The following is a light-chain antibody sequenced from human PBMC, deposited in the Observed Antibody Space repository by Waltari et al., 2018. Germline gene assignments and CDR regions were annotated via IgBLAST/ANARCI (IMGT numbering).Light chain of an antibody. V-gene: IGLV2-23*02. J-gene: IGLJ2*01. Sequence: QPALPHPASVSGPPGQPITIPGPGPTSEVGSNNFLPGYQQHPGKAPKLLIYEATKRPSGVSNRFSGSKSGNTASLTISGLQAEDEADYYCCSYTTSNTFVFGGGTKLTVL. CDR2: EAT. CDR3: CSYTTSNTFV. CDR1: TSEVGSNNF.